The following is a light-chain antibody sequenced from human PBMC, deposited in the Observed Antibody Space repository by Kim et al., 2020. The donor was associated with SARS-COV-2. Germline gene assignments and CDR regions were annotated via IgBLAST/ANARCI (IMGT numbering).Light chain of an antibody. V-gene: IGLV2-8*01. CDR1: STDFITYNY. J-gene: IGLJ1*01. CDR3: TSHANDNYV. Sequence: PGQSVTIPCSGTSTDFITYNYVSWYQQHPGKAPKLIIYEITKRPSGVPDRFSGSKSGDTASLTVSGLQAEDEADYYCTSHANDNYVFGTGTKVTVL. CDR2: EIT.